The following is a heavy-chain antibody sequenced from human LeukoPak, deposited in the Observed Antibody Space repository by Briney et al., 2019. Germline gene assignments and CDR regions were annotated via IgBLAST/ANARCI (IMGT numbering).Heavy chain of an antibody. J-gene: IGHJ6*03. CDR2: ISHFGST. Sequence: SETLSLTCTVSGYSISSGYYWGWIRQPPGKGLEWIGEISHFGSTKYIPSLESRVSLSLDTSKNQFSLELSSVTAADTAIYYCARRKGDRDRFPYYYYMDVWGKGTTVTISS. CDR3: ARRKGDRDRFPYYYYMDV. CDR1: GYSISSGYY. V-gene: IGHV4-38-2*02. D-gene: IGHD2-21*02.